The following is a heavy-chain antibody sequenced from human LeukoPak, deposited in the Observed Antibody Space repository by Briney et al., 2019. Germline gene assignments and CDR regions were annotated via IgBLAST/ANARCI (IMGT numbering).Heavy chain of an antibody. V-gene: IGHV3-30*03. CDR1: GFTFSSSV. D-gene: IGHD1-7*01. Sequence: PGGSLRLSFAASGFTFSSSVTHWVRQAPGKGLEWVAAISYDGRDKYFADSVKGRFTISRDNSKNTVDLQVNGLRAEDTAVYYCARETGNYYFDFWGQGTLVTVSS. J-gene: IGHJ4*02. CDR3: ARETGNYYFDF. CDR2: ISYDGRDK.